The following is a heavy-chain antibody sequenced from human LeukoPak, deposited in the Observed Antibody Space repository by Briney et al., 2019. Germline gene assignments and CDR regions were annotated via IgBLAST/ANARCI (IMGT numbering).Heavy chain of an antibody. D-gene: IGHD6-19*01. J-gene: IGHJ4*02. CDR2: IYHRGST. CDR1: GASISSSNW. V-gene: IGHV4-4*02. CDR3: ARNLAVVGTLEGYCFDY. Sequence: SGTLSLTCAVSGASISSSNWWSWVRQPPGKGLEWIGEIYHRGSTNYNPSLRNRVTMSVDKSKNQFSLKLSSVTAADTAVYYCARNLAVVGTLEGYCFDYWGQGTLVTVSS.